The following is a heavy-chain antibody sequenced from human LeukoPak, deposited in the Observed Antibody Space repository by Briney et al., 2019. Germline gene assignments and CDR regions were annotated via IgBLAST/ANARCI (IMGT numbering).Heavy chain of an antibody. J-gene: IGHJ4*02. CDR1: GFAFSSFA. D-gene: IGHD1-26*01. V-gene: IGHV3-23*01. CDR3: AKVSAESGSDLFHFDH. CDR2: ISPAGGST. Sequence: PGGSLRLSCAASGFAFSSFAMTWVRQAPGKGLEWVSAISPAGGSTYYAGSVKGRFTTSRDNSKSTVYLQMGNLRAEDTALYYCAKVSAESGSDLFHFDHWGQGTLATVSS.